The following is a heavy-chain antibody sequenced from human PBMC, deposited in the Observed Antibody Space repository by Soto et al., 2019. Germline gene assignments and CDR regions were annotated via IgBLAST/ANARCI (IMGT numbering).Heavy chain of an antibody. CDR1: GGSFSGYY. D-gene: IGHD3-10*01. Sequence: QVQLQQWGAGLLKPSETLSLTCAVYGGSFSGYYWSWIRQPPGKGLEGFGEINHSGSTNYNPSLKGRVTISVDTSKNRFSLKLSSVTAADTAVYYCARMGIWFGELGLDPWGQGTLVTVSS. CDR2: INHSGST. CDR3: ARMGIWFGELGLDP. J-gene: IGHJ5*02. V-gene: IGHV4-34*01.